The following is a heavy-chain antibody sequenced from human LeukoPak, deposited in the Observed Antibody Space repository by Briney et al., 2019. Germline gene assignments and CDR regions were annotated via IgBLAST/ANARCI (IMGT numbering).Heavy chain of an antibody. Sequence: TGGSLRLSCAASGFTFSSYAMSWVRQAPGKGLDWVSAISGSGGSTYYADSVKGRFTISRDNSKNTLYLQMNSLRAEDTAVYYCAREGYSSSSFDYWGQGTLVTVSS. D-gene: IGHD6-6*01. CDR3: AREGYSSSSFDY. CDR2: ISGSGGST. J-gene: IGHJ4*02. CDR1: GFTFSSYA. V-gene: IGHV3-23*01.